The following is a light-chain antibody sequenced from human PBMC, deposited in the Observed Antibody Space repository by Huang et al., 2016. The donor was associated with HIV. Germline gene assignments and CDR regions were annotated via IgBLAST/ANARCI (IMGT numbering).Light chain of an antibody. V-gene: IGKV1-39*01. CDR1: QNIDIY. CDR3: LQSYSMFRT. CDR2: TAS. Sequence: EIQMTQSPSSLSASVGDTVTITCRASQNIDIYLNWYQQRLGKAPKLLIYTASSLQTGVPSRFSGSGSGTDFTLTIDSLQPEDFATYYCLQSYSMFRTFGQGTKLDFK. J-gene: IGKJ2*01.